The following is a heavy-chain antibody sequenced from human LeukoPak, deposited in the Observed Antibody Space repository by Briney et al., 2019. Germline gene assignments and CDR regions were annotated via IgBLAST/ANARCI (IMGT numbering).Heavy chain of an antibody. D-gene: IGHD3-22*01. J-gene: IGHJ4*02. CDR3: ARHLRNYYGGSDYKNYFDY. CDR2: IYYSGST. V-gene: IGHV4-39*01. CDR1: GGSISSNNYY. Sequence: SETLSLTCTVSGGSISSNNYYWGWIRQPPGKGLEWIGSIYYSGSTYDNPFLKSRVTMSVDTSKNQFSLKLSSVTAADTAVYHCARHLRNYYGGSDYKNYFDYWGQGTLVTVSS.